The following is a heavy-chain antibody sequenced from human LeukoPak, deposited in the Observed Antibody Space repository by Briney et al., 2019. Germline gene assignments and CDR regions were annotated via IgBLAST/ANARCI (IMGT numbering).Heavy chain of an antibody. CDR1: GYTFTSYD. V-gene: IGHV1-8*01. J-gene: IGHJ6*02. D-gene: IGHD5-18*01. Sequence: ASVKVSCKASGYTFTSYDINWVRQATGQGLEWMGWMNPNSGSTGYAQKFQGRVTMTRNTSISTAYMELSSLRSEDTAVYYCARDSQTIQLWLLVYYYGMDVWGQGTTVTVSS. CDR2: MNPNSGST. CDR3: ARDSQTIQLWLLVYYYGMDV.